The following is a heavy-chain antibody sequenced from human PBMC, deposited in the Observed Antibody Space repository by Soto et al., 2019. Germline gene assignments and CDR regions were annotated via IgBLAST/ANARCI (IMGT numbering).Heavy chain of an antibody. CDR1: GSTFSTFA. Sequence: SVKVSCKAPGSTFSTFAFHWVRQAPGQGLESMGEIIPLFGKANYAQKFQGRATFSADRSTTTVFMEVNRLKSEDTAVYYCVRRSINLADYFQTWGQGTVVTVSS. J-gene: IGHJ1*01. D-gene: IGHD2-21*01. V-gene: IGHV1-69*06. CDR2: IIPLFGKA. CDR3: VRRSINLADYFQT.